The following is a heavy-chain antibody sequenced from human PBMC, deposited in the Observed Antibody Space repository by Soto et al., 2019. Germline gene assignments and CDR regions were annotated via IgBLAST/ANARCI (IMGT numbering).Heavy chain of an antibody. V-gene: IGHV5-51*01. CDR1: GYSFTSYW. CDR2: IYPGDSDT. D-gene: IGHD6-19*01. J-gene: IGHJ6*02. Sequence: GESLKISCKGSGYSFTSYWIGWVRQMPVKGLEWMGIIYPGDSDTRYSPSFQGQVTISADKSISTAYLQWSSLKASDTAMYYCARSRRGAYSSGWYSPSGYYNYGIDVWGQGTKVTVSS. CDR3: ARSRRGAYSSGWYSPSGYYNYGIDV.